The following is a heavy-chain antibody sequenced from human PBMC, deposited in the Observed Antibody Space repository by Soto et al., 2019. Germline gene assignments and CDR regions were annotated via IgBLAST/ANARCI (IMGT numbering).Heavy chain of an antibody. V-gene: IGHV1-18*01. J-gene: IGHJ4*02. CDR1: GYTFTNYC. Sequence: GASVEVSSKASGYTFTNYCRCWVRQAPREGLEWVGWINTSNDNKLYAQKLQGRLTLTTDTSTSTAYMDLTTLRSDDTAVYFCARDPGAASFDFWAQGTLVNVSS. D-gene: IGHD2-15*01. CDR3: ARDPGAASFDF. CDR2: INTSNDNK.